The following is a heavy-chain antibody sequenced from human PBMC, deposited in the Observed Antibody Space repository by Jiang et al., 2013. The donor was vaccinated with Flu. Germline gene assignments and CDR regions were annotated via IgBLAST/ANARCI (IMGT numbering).Heavy chain of an antibody. CDR3: AGQYSSSWVDY. CDR2: IYTSREH. D-gene: IGHD6-13*01. J-gene: IGHJ4*02. V-gene: IGHV4-4*07. Sequence: SLTCTVSGGSISSYYWSWIRQPAGKGLEWIGRIYTSREHQLQPLLKSRVTMSVDTSKNQFSLKLSSVTAADTAVYYCAGQYSSSWVDYWGQGTLVTVSS. CDR1: GGSISSYY.